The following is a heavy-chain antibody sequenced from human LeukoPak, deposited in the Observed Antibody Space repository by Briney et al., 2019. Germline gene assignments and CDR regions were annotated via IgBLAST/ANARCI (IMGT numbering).Heavy chain of an antibody. CDR3: AKGGAQQAVYYFDY. V-gene: IGHV3-23*01. Sequence: GGSLRLSCAASGFTFSSYAMNWVRQAPGKGLGWVSTISGSGGSTYYADSVKGRFTISRDNSRNTLFLQMSSLRPDDTAVYYCAKGGAQQAVYYFDYWGQGTLVTVSS. CDR1: GFTFSSYA. CDR2: ISGSGGST. J-gene: IGHJ4*02. D-gene: IGHD6-19*01.